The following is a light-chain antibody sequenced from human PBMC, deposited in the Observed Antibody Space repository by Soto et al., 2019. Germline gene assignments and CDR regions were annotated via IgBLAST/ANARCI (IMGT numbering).Light chain of an antibody. CDR1: SSDVGGYNY. CDR3: SSYTSSSPLV. J-gene: IGLJ1*01. Sequence: QSALTQPASVSGSPGQSITISCTGTSSDVGGYNYVSWYQQLPGKAPKLMIYEVSNRPSGVSNRFSGSKSGNTASLTISGLQAEDEADYYCSSYTSSSPLVFGTGTKLTVL. V-gene: IGLV2-14*01. CDR2: EVS.